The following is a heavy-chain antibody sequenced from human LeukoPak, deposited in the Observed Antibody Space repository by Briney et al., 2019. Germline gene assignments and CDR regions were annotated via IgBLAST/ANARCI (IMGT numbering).Heavy chain of an antibody. J-gene: IGHJ4*02. Sequence: SQTLSLTCAVSGASISSSNYYWGWVRQSPGKGLEWIGNIYSSGNTYYNASLKSRVTMYIDTSKNQFSLKLSSVTAAVTAMYYCAKSNGYGLIDYWGQGTLVTVSS. CDR1: GASISSSNYY. V-gene: IGHV4-39*01. D-gene: IGHD5-12*01. CDR3: AKSNGYGLIDY. CDR2: IYSSGNT.